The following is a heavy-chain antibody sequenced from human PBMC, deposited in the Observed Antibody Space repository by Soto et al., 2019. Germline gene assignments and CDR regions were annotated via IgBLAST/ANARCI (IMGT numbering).Heavy chain of an antibody. CDR3: ARGPSYSDSYFDH. V-gene: IGHV3-30*03. D-gene: IGHD4-17*01. J-gene: IGHJ4*02. CDR1: EFTFSNYA. CDR2: ISYDGNNK. Sequence: QVQLVESGGGAVQPGGSRRLSCAASEFTFSNYAMHWVRQAPGKGLQWLAGISYDGNNKYYADSVEGRFTISRDNSKNTVYLQMNSLRLEDTAVYYCARGPSYSDSYFDHWGQGTLVTVSS.